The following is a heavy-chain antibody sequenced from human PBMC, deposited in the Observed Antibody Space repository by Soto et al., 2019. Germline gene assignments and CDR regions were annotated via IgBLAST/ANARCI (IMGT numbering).Heavy chain of an antibody. CDR1: GDSISSSNW. J-gene: IGHJ4*02. D-gene: IGHD2-2*01. CDR2: IYHSGLT. Sequence: QVQLQESGPGLVKPSGTLSLTCAVSGDSISSSNWWTWVRQPPGKGLEWIGEIYHSGLTNSNPSLNGRVTITVDKSKNQFSLKLTSVTTADTAVYFCARVHCNSTACHVFDYWGQGALVTVSS. CDR3: ARVHCNSTACHVFDY. V-gene: IGHV4-4*02.